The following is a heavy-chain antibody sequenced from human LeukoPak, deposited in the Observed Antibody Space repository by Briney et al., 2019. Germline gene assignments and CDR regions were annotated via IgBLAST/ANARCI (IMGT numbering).Heavy chain of an antibody. CDR2: IYYSGST. V-gene: IGHV4-59*12. CDR3: ARDRGDTAMAHFDY. CDR1: GGSISSYY. Sequence: SETLSLTCTVSGGSISSYYWSWIRQPPGKGLEWIGYIYYSGSTNYNPSLKSRVTISVDTSKNQFSLKLSSVTAADTAVYYCARDRGDTAMAHFDYWGQGTLVTVSS. D-gene: IGHD5-18*01. J-gene: IGHJ4*02.